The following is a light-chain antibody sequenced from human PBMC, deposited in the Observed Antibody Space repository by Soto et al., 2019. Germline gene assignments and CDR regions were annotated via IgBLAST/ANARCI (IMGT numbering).Light chain of an antibody. CDR3: QQFGSSFIT. Sequence: PGERATLSCRASQSVSTNLAWYQQNNGQAPRLLIYGASRRATGVPDRFSGSGYGTDFNLTISRLEREDFAVYFCQQFGSSFITFGQGTRLEIK. CDR1: QSVSTN. J-gene: IGKJ5*01. V-gene: IGKV3-20*01. CDR2: GAS.